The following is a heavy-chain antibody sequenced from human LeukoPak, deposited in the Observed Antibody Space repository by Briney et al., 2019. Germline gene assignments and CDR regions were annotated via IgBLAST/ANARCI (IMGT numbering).Heavy chain of an antibody. V-gene: IGHV3-7*01. Sequence: PGGSLSLLCAVWGLPLSSYCMLCVRQAPGKGLEGVANIKQDGSEKYCVDSVEGRFHISRDNAKNSLYAQVHSQSAGHRAVYYCARAVPYYFDYWGQGTLVTVSS. CDR3: ARAVPYYFDY. CDR2: IKQDGSEK. CDR1: GLPLSSYC. D-gene: IGHD1-1*01. J-gene: IGHJ4*02.